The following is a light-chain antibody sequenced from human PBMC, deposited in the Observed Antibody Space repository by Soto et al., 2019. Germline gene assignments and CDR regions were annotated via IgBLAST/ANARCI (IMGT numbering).Light chain of an antibody. V-gene: IGKV1-9*01. CDR3: QQTRAYPST. CDR1: QDISIY. Sequence: DIKMTQPPSSLSASVGDRVTITCRASQDISIYLAWYQQKPGEAPNLLIHTASTLHGGVPSRFSGSGSGTDFTLTITSLQAEDFATYYCQQTRAYPSTFGGGTKVDI. J-gene: IGKJ4*01. CDR2: TAS.